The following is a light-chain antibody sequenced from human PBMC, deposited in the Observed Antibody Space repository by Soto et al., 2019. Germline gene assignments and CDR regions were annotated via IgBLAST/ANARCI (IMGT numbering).Light chain of an antibody. CDR3: QQLTSYPRST. Sequence: DIQLTQSPSFLSASVGDRFTITCLSSQGISSSLAWYQQRAGKAPKLLIYAASTLQTGVPSRFSGSGSGTEFTLTISSLQPEDFATYHCQQLTSYPRSTFGQGTRLEIK. V-gene: IGKV1-9*01. CDR1: QGISSS. J-gene: IGKJ5*01. CDR2: AAS.